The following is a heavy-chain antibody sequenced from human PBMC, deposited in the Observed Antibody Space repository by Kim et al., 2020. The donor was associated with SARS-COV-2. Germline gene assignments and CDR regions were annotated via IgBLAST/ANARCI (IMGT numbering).Heavy chain of an antibody. J-gene: IGHJ4*02. D-gene: IGHD4-17*01. CDR1: GGSISSGGYY. CDR2: IYYSGST. CDR3: ARYPYTTVTMGYFDY. Sequence: SETLSLTCTVSGGSISSGGYYWSWIRQHPGKGLEWIGYIYYSGSTYYNPSLKSRVTISVDTSKNQFSLKLSSVTAADTAVYYCARYPYTTVTMGYFDYWGQGTLVTVSS. V-gene: IGHV4-31*03.